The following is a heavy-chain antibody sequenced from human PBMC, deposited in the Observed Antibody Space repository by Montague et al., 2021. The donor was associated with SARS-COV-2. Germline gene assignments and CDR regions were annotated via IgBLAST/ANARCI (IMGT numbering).Heavy chain of an antibody. V-gene: IGHV2-5*02. J-gene: IGHJ4*02. CDR3: AHRIARHYDTSAYLWCPFDF. CDR2: IYWDDDK. CDR1: GFSLSTTGVG. D-gene: IGHD3-22*01. Sequence: VKPTQTLTLTCTFSGFSLSTTGVGVGWIRQPPGKALEWLALIYWDDDKRYSPSLKGRLTITKDTSKNQVVLTMTNVDPVDTATYYCAHRIARHYDTSAYLWCPFDFWGQGTLVTVSS.